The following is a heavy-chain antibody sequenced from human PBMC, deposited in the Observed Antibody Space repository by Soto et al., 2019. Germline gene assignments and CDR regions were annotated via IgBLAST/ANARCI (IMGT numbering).Heavy chain of an antibody. Sequence: EVQLVESGGGLVQPGGSLKLSCAASGFNFSGSAMHWVRPASGKGLEWVGRIRSKANSYATAYAASVKGRFTISRDDSKNTAYLQMNSLKTEDTAVYYCTRLGWIVGATDDDYWGQGTLVTVSS. J-gene: IGHJ4*02. D-gene: IGHD1-26*01. CDR2: IRSKANSYAT. CDR1: GFNFSGSA. CDR3: TRLGWIVGATDDDY. V-gene: IGHV3-73*02.